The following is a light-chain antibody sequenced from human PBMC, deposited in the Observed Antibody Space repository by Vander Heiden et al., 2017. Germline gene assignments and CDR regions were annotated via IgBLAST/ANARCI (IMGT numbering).Light chain of an antibody. CDR1: KLGDQY. J-gene: IGLJ2*01. CDR3: QAWDSSTVV. Sequence: YELTRPLSVSVSPGQTASITCSGDKLGDQYACWYQQKPGQSPVLVIYQDSKRPSGIPERFSGSNSGNTATLTISGTQAMDEADYYCQAWDSSTVVFGGGTNLTVL. CDR2: QDS. V-gene: IGLV3-1*01.